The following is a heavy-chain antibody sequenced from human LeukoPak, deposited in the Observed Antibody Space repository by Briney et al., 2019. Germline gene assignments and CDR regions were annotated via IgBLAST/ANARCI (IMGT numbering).Heavy chain of an antibody. V-gene: IGHV3-21*01. Sequence: GGSLRLSCAASGFAFSSSTMNWVRQAPGKGLEFVSSIGGNGTNTHYADSAKGRFTISRDNAKNSLYLQMNSLRAEDTAVYYCLRGDVRDYWGHGALVTVSS. CDR2: IGGNGTNT. CDR1: GFAFSSST. J-gene: IGHJ4*01. D-gene: IGHD2-21*01. CDR3: LRGDVRDY.